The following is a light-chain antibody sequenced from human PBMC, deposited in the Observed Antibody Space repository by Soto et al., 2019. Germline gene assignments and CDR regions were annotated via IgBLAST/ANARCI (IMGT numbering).Light chain of an antibody. CDR1: QSFSNNY. CDR2: GAS. J-gene: IGKJ1*01. V-gene: IGKV3-20*01. Sequence: EIVLTQSPGTLSLSPGERATLSCRASQSFSNNYLAWYQQKPGQAPRLLIYGASSRATGIPDRFSGSGFGTDFTLTISRLEPEDFAVYYCQQYRDSRTFGQGTKVEIK. CDR3: QQYRDSRT.